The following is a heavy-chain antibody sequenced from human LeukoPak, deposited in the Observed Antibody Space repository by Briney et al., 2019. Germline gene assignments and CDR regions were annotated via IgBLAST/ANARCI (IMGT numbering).Heavy chain of an antibody. CDR3: ARRVYCGGDCCSTPFDY. V-gene: IGHV3-64*01. CDR1: GFTFSSYA. J-gene: IGHJ4*02. D-gene: IGHD2-21*01. CDR2: ISNKGGST. Sequence: GGSLRLSCAASGFTFSSYAMQWVREARGRGREDGSAISNKGGSTYYANSVKGRFTISRDNSKNTLYLQMGSLRAEDMAVYYCARRVYCGGDCCSTPFDYWGQGTLVTVSS.